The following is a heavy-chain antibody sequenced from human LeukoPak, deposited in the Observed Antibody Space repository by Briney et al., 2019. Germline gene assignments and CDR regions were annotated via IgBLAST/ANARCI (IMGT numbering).Heavy chain of an antibody. CDR2: INHSGST. CDR1: GGSFSGYY. Sequence: PSETLSLTCAVYGGSFSGYYWSWIRQPPGKGLEWIGEINHSGSTNYNPSLKSRVTISVDTSKNQFSLKLSSVTAADTAVYYCARRGDNYAYWGQGTLVTVSS. D-gene: IGHD1-1*01. V-gene: IGHV4-34*01. J-gene: IGHJ4*02. CDR3: ARRGDNYAY.